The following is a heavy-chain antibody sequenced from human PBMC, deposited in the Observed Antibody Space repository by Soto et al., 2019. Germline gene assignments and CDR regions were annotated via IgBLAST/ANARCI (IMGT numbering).Heavy chain of an antibody. D-gene: IGHD4-17*01. V-gene: IGHV4-34*01. CDR3: ARGVYGDYMYYYYYMDV. CDR1: GGSFSGYY. J-gene: IGHJ6*03. CDR2: INHSGST. Sequence: SETLSLTCAVYGGSFSGYYWSWIRQPPGKGLEWIGEINHSGSTNYNPSLKSRVTISVDTSKNQFSLKLSSVTAADTAVYYCARGVYGDYMYYYYYMDVWGKGTTVTVSS.